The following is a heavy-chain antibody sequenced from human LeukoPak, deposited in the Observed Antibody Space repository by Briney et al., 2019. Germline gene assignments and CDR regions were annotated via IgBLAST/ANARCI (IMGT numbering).Heavy chain of an antibody. CDR1: GFTVSSND. J-gene: IGHJ3*02. V-gene: IGHV3-53*01. CDR2: IYSGGST. Sequence: GGSPILSCAASGFTVSSNDMSWVRQAPGKGLEWVSVIYSGGSTDSADSVKGRFTITRDISKNTLYLQMNSLRAEDTAVYYCAYGGAFDIWGQGTMVTVSS. CDR3: AYGGAFDI. D-gene: IGHD3-10*01.